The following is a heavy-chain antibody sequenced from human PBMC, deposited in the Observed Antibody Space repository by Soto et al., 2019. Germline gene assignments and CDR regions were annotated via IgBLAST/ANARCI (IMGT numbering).Heavy chain of an antibody. Sequence: QVQLVESGGGVVQPGRSLRLSCAASGFTFSSYGMHWVRQAPGKGLEWVAVISYDGSNKYYADSVKGRFAISRDNSKNTLYLQMNSLRAEDTAVYYCAKGWELGYWGQGTLVTVSS. D-gene: IGHD3-10*01. CDR1: GFTFSSYG. J-gene: IGHJ4*02. CDR2: ISYDGSNK. V-gene: IGHV3-30*18. CDR3: AKGWELGY.